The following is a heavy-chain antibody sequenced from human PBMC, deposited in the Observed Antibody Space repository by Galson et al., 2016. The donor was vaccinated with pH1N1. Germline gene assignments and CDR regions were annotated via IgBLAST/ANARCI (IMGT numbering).Heavy chain of an antibody. Sequence: QSGAEVKKPGESLKISCEVFGYRFTTYWIGWVRQMPGKGLEWMGIIYPDDSDTRYNPAFQGQVTISVDKSINTAYLQWHSLKASDTAIYYCARGLLSGFDPWGQGTLVIVSS. V-gene: IGHV5-51*03. CDR1: GYRFTTYW. J-gene: IGHJ5*02. D-gene: IGHD2-21*01. CDR3: ARGLLSGFDP. CDR2: IYPDDSDT.